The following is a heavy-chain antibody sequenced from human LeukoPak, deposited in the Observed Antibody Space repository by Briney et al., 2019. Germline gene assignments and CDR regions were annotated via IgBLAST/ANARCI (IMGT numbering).Heavy chain of an antibody. J-gene: IGHJ5*02. Sequence: SETLSLTCTVSGGSLGDYYWSWVRLPAGKGLEWIGRIYTSGSTDYNPSLKSRVTMSVDTSKNQFPLKLNSVTAADTAVYYCARGSAETWLWFDPWGQGTLVTVSS. D-gene: IGHD5-24*01. CDR3: ARGSAETWLWFDP. CDR2: IYTSGST. V-gene: IGHV4-4*07. CDR1: GGSLGDYY.